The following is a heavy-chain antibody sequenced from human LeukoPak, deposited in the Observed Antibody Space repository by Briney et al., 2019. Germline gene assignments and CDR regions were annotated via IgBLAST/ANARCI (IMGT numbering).Heavy chain of an antibody. J-gene: IGHJ4*02. D-gene: IGHD2-2*01. Sequence: SVKVSCKASGYTFTSYAMNWVRQAPGQGLEWMGGIIPIFGTANYAQKFQGRVTITADESTSTAYTELSSLRSEDTAVYYCARALTRGPFDYWGQGTLVTVSS. CDR1: GYTFTSYA. V-gene: IGHV1-69*13. CDR3: ARALTRGPFDY. CDR2: IIPIFGTA.